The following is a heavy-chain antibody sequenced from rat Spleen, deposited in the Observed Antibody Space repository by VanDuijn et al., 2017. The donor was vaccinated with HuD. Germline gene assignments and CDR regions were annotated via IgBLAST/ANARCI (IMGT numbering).Heavy chain of an antibody. CDR3: ARQTLQLSYFDY. CDR2: IMNEGSST. D-gene: IGHD1-1*01. J-gene: IGHJ4*01. V-gene: IGHV5-29*01. Sequence: EVQLVESGGGLVQPGRSLKLSCAASGFTFSDYGMAWVRQAPKKGLEWVATIMNEGSSTYYRDSVKVRFTISRDNATSPLYLQMDSMRSEDTATYYGARQTLQLSYFDYWGQGASVTVSS. CDR1: GFTFSDYG.